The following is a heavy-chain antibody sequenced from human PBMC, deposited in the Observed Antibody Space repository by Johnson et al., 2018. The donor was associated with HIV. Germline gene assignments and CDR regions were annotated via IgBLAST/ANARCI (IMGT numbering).Heavy chain of an antibody. J-gene: IGHJ3*02. Sequence: QVQLVESGGGVVQPGRSLRLSCAASRFTFSSYAMHWVRQAPGKGLEWVAGISYAGSNKYYADSVKGRFPISRDNAKNSLYLQMNSLRAEDTAVYYCARIPGSGWEHDAFDIWGQGTMVTVSS. CDR3: ARIPGSGWEHDAFDI. D-gene: IGHD6-19*01. CDR2: ISYAGSNK. CDR1: RFTFSSYA. V-gene: IGHV3-30*04.